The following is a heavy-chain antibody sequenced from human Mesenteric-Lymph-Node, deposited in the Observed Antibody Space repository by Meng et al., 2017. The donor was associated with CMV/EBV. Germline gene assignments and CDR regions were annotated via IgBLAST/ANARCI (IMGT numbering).Heavy chain of an antibody. CDR1: GYSFTSYW. D-gene: IGHD2-2*01. Sequence: KVSCKGSGYSFTSYWIGWVRQMPGKGLEWMGIIYPGDSDTRYSPSFQGQVTISADKSISTAYLQWSSLKASDTAMYYCARIVESQLPGGPRRYNWFDPWGQGTLVTVSS. CDR2: IYPGDSDT. V-gene: IGHV5-51*01. J-gene: IGHJ5*02. CDR3: ARIVESQLPGGPRRYNWFDP.